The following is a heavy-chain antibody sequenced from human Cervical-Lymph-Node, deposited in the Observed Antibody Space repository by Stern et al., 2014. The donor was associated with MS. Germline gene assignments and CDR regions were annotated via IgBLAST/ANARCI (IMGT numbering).Heavy chain of an antibody. CDR3: AKDAGDYGDYNWFDP. D-gene: IGHD4-17*01. V-gene: IGHV3-9*01. CDR1: GFTFDDYA. CDR2: ISWNSGSI. Sequence: QLVESGGGLVQPGRSLRLSCAASGFTFDDYAMHWVRPAPGKGLEWVSGISWNSGSIGYADSVKGRFTISRDNAKNSLYLQMNSLRAEDTALYYCAKDAGDYGDYNWFDPWGQGTLVTVSS. J-gene: IGHJ5*02.